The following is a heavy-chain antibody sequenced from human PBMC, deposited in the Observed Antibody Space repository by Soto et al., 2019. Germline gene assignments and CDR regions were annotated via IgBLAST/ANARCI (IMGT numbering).Heavy chain of an antibody. Sequence: SETLSLTCTVSDDSFRCAGYYWSWIRKPLGKGPERIGYTYYNGDTKYNPALQSRVTMSVDTSKNQFSLRLSSVTAADTAMYFCATGPGDIDGWRTFDFWGRGILVTVSS. D-gene: IGHD6-19*01. CDR1: DDSFRCAGYY. V-gene: IGHV4-61*08. J-gene: IGHJ4*02. CDR3: ATGPGDIDGWRTFDF. CDR2: TYYNGDT.